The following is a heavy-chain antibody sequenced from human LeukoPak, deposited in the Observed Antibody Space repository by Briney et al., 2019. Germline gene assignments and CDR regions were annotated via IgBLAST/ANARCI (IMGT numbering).Heavy chain of an antibody. J-gene: IGHJ4*02. Sequence: PGGSLRLSCAASGFTFSSYAMSWVRQAPGKGLEWVSAISGSGGSTYYADSVKGRFTISRDNSKNTLYLQMNSLRAEDTAVYYCAKDTPYYYDSSGYYEDYFDYWGQGTLVTVSS. CDR2: ISGSGGST. CDR1: GFTFSSYA. V-gene: IGHV3-23*01. D-gene: IGHD3-22*01. CDR3: AKDTPYYYDSSGYYEDYFDY.